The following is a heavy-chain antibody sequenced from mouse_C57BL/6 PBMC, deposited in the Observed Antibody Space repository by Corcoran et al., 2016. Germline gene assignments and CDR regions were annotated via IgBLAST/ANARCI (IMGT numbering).Heavy chain of an antibody. V-gene: IGHV3-6*01. CDR2: ISYDGSN. D-gene: IGHD1-1*01. CDR1: GYSITSGYY. CDR3: ARDRYYGSYWYFDV. J-gene: IGHJ1*03. Sequence: DVQLQESGHGLVKPSQSLSLTCSVTGYSITSGYYWNWIRQFPGNKLEWMGYISYDGSNNYNPSLKNRISITRDTSKNQFFLKLNSVTTEDTATYYCARDRYYGSYWYFDVWGTGTTVTVSS.